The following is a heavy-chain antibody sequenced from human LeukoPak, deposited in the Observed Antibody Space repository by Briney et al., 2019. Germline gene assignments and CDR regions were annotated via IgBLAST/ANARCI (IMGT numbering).Heavy chain of an antibody. D-gene: IGHD6-6*01. J-gene: IGHJ3*02. CDR3: ARSPLSSSKASDI. V-gene: IGHV3-23*01. CDR1: GITFSSYG. Sequence: HPGGTLRLSCAASGITFSSYGMSWVRQAPGKGLEWVSAISGSGGSTYYADSVKGRFTISRDNSKNTLYLQMNSLRAEDTAVYYCARSPLSSSKASDIWGQGTMVTVSS. CDR2: ISGSGGST.